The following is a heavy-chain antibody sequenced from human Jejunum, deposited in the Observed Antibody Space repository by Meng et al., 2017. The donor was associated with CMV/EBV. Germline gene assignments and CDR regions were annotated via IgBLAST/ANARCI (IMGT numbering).Heavy chain of an antibody. CDR2: IDPYSGTT. V-gene: IGHV1-2*02. D-gene: IGHD2-15*01. CDR1: GYTFTNYY. CDR3: AKADIYDC. Sequence: QVQLVQLGAEVKKPGASVKVSCKASGYTFTNYYMPGVRQAPGQGLEWMGWIDPYSGTTNYAQNFQGRVTMTRDTSINTAYMELSRLKSDDTAVYYCAKADIYDCWGQGTLVTVSS. J-gene: IGHJ4*02.